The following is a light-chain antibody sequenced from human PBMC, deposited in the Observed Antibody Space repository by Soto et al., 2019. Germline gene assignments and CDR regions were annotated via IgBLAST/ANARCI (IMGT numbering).Light chain of an antibody. CDR1: SSDVGGYNY. CDR3: SSYTSRSTFGV. Sequence: QSVLTQPASVSGSPGQSNTISCTGTSSDVGGYNYVSWYQQHPGKAPKLMIYEVSNRPSGVSNRFSGSKSGNTASLTISGLQAEDEADYYCSSYTSRSTFGVFGGETKLTVL. V-gene: IGLV2-14*01. CDR2: EVS. J-gene: IGLJ3*02.